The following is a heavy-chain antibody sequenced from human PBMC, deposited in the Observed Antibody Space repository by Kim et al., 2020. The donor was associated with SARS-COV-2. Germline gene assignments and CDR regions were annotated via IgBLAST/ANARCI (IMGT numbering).Heavy chain of an antibody. Sequence: GGSLRLSCAASGFTFGDYAMHWVRQAPGKGLEWVSGISWNSGNIGYADSVKGRFTISRDNAKNSLYLQMNSLRAEDTAFYYCAKGRETGLYNWFDPWGQGTLVTVSS. CDR3: AKGRETGLYNWFDP. V-gene: IGHV3-9*01. J-gene: IGHJ5*02. CDR1: GFTFGDYA. D-gene: IGHD1-1*01. CDR2: ISWNSGNI.